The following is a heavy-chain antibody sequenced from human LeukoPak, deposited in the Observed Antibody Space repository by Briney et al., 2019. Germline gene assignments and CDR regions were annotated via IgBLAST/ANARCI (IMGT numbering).Heavy chain of an antibody. Sequence: GGSLRLSCAASGFSFSSYAMSWIRQAPGKGLEWVSYISSSGSTIYYADSVKGRFTISRDNAKNSLYLQMNSLRAEDTAVYYCARGDERWLQAYDYWGQGTLVTVSS. CDR2: ISSSGSTI. J-gene: IGHJ4*02. V-gene: IGHV3-11*04. D-gene: IGHD5-24*01. CDR3: ARGDERWLQAYDY. CDR1: GFSFSSYA.